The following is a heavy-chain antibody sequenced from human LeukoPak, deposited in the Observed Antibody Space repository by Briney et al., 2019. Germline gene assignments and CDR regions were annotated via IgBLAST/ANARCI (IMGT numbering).Heavy chain of an antibody. D-gene: IGHD3-3*01. CDR2: INPSGGST. Sequence: ASVKVSCKASGYTFTSYYMHWVRQAPGQGLEWMGIINPSGGSTSYAQKFQGRVTITADESTSTAYMELSSLRSEDTAVYYCARGFGVEGNFDYWGQGTLVTVSS. J-gene: IGHJ4*02. V-gene: IGHV1-46*01. CDR1: GYTFTSYY. CDR3: ARGFGVEGNFDY.